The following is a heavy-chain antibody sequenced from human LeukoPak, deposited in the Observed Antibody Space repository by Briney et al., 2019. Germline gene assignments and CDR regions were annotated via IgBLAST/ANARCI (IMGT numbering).Heavy chain of an antibody. CDR3: ARTLYYDSSGYRPDY. V-gene: IGHV5-51*01. J-gene: IGHJ4*02. D-gene: IGHD3-22*01. CDR1: GYIFTTYW. Sequence: GESLKISCKTSGYIFTTYWIGWVRQMAGKGLEWMGIIYPGDSDTRYSPSFQGQDTISANKSINTAYLQWSSLKASDTAMYYCARTLYYDSSGYRPDYWGQGTQVTVSS. CDR2: IYPGDSDT.